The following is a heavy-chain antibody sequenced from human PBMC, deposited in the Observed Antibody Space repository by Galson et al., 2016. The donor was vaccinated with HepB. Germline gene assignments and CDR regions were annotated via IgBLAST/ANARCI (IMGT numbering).Heavy chain of an antibody. CDR2: TFYRSNWQN. V-gene: IGHV6-1*01. Sequence: CAISGDSVSSNSAGWNWIRHSPSRGLEWLGRTFYRSNWQNHYAESVKGRITINPDTSKNQFSLQLSSVTPEDTAVYYCARSYLLGRGFGWWGQGTLVTVSS. D-gene: IGHD7-27*01. J-gene: IGHJ4*02. CDR1: GDSVSSNSAG. CDR3: ARSYLLGRGFGW.